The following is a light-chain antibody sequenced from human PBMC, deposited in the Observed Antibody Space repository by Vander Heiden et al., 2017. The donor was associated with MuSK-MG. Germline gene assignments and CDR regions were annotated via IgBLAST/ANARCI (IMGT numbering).Light chain of an antibody. J-gene: IGLJ2*01. CDR3: DSRDSSGNHVI. CDR1: SLRSYY. CDR2: HKT. V-gene: IGLV3-19*01. Sequence: SSELTQDPAVSVASGQTVRITCQGDSLRSYYTSWYQQKPGQPPLLVIHHKTNRPSGIPDRFSGSRSGNTASLTITGAQAEDEADYFCDSRDSSGNHVIFGGGTKLTVL.